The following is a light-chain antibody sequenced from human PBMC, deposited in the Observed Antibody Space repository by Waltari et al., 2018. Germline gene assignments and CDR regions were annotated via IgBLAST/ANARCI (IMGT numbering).Light chain of an antibody. CDR1: QSVLYSSNNKNQ. CDR2: WAS. Sequence: DIVMTQSPDSLAVSLGERATINRKSSQSVLYSSNNKNQLAWYQQKPGQPPKLLIYWASTRESGVPDRFSGSGSGTDFTLTISSLQAEDVAVYYCQQYYITPYTFGQGTKLEIK. CDR3: QQYYITPYT. J-gene: IGKJ2*01. V-gene: IGKV4-1*01.